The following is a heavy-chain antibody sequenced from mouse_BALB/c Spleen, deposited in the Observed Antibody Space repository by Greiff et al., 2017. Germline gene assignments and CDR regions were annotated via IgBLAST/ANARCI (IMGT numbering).Heavy chain of an antibody. Sequence: QVQLQQSGADLAKPGASVKMSCKASGYTFTSYWMHWVKQRPGQGLEWIGYINPSTGYTEYNQKFKDKATLTADKSSSTAYMQLSSLTSEDSAVYYCARRIYGLYYYAMDYWGQGTSVTVSS. CDR2: INPSTGYT. CDR3: ARRIYGLYYYAMDY. D-gene: IGHD1-1*02. J-gene: IGHJ4*01. CDR1: GYTFTSYW. V-gene: IGHV1-7*01.